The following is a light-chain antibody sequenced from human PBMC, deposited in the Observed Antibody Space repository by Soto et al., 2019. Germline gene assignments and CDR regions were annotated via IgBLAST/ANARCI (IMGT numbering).Light chain of an antibody. CDR3: QRFDSVPWR. Sequence: DIVLTQSPGTLSLSPGGGAALSCRASQTVTSNYLAWYQQKPGQAPTLLIYGASTRATGIPDRFSGSGSGTDFTLTSSGLEPEESAGDYCQRFDSVPWRLGQGTKVEI. CDR2: GAS. CDR1: QTVTSNY. V-gene: IGKV3-20*01. J-gene: IGKJ1*01.